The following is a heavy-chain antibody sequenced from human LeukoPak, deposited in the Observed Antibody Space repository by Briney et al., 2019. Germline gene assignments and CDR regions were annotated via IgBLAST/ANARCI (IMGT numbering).Heavy chain of an antibody. CDR1: GFTFSSYS. V-gene: IGHV3-21*01. CDR2: ISSSSSYI. Sequence: GGSLRLSCAASGFTFSSYSMNWVRQAPGKGLEWVSSISSSSSYIYYADSVKGRFTISRDNAKNSLYLRMNSLRAEDTAVYYCARDGGYCSSTSCYLDYYGMDVWGKGTTVTVSS. CDR3: ARDGGYCSSTSCYLDYYGMDV. J-gene: IGHJ6*04. D-gene: IGHD2-2*01.